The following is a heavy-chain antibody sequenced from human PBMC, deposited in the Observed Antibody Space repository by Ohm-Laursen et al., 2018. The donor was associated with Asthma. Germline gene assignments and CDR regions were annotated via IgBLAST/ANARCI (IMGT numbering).Heavy chain of an antibody. Sequence: TQTLTLTCTFSGFSLSTSGVGVGWIRQPPGKALEWLALIYWDDDKRYSPSLKTRLTITKDTSKNRVVLSMTNMDPVDTATYYCAHHSCSGGSCYSAFDFWGQGTLVTVSS. J-gene: IGHJ4*02. V-gene: IGHV2-5*02. D-gene: IGHD2-15*01. CDR3: AHHSCSGGSCYSAFDF. CDR2: IYWDDDK. CDR1: GFSLSTSGVG.